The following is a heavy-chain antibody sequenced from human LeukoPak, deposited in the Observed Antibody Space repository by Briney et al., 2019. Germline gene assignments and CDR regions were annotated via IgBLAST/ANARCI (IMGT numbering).Heavy chain of an antibody. CDR3: ARLLTPGYFDY. CDR1: GGSFSGYY. CDR2: INHSGST. Sequence: SETLSLTCAVYGGSFSGYYWSWIRQPPGKGLEWIGEINHSGSTNYNPSLKSRVTISLDTSKNQVSLKVSSVTAADTTVYYCARLLTPGYFDYWGQGTLVTVSS. D-gene: IGHD1-14*01. J-gene: IGHJ4*02. V-gene: IGHV4-34*01.